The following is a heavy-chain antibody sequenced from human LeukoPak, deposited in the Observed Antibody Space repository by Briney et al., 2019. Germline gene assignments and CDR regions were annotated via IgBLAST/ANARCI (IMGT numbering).Heavy chain of an antibody. J-gene: IGHJ4*02. V-gene: IGHV1-3*01. CDR1: GYTFSSYA. Sequence: ASVKASCKASGYTFSSYAMHWVRQAPGQSLEWMGWISADNDNTEYSQRFQGRVTITRDTSASTAYMELSSLRSEDTAVYYCARGSLSSRDFDYWGQGTLVTVSS. CDR2: ISADNDNT. CDR3: ARGSLSSRDFDY. D-gene: IGHD6-13*01.